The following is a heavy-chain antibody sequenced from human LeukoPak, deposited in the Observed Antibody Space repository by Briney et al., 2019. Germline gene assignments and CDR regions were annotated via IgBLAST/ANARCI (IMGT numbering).Heavy chain of an antibody. CDR3: ARGDILTGYYAFDI. CDR2: INSDGSST. Sequence: PGGSLRLSCAASGFTFSSYWMHWVRQAPGKGLVWVSRINSDGSSTSYADSVKGRFTISRDNAKYTLYLQMNSLRAEDTAVYYCARGDILTGYYAFDIWGQGTMVTVSS. D-gene: IGHD3-9*01. V-gene: IGHV3-74*01. CDR1: GFTFSSYW. J-gene: IGHJ3*02.